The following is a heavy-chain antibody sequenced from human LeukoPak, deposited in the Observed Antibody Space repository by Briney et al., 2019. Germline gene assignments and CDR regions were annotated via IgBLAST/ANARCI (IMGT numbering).Heavy chain of an antibody. D-gene: IGHD6-19*01. CDR1: GFTFNNYW. V-gene: IGHV3-74*01. CDR2: INNDGSSA. CDR3: AKWGGRAVAAFFDH. Sequence: GGSLRLSCAASGFTFNNYWIHWVRQVPGEGLVWVSRINNDGSSASYVDSVKGRFTISRDNAKNTLFLQMNSLRAEDTAVYYCAKWGGRAVAAFFDHWGQGTLVTVSS. J-gene: IGHJ4*02.